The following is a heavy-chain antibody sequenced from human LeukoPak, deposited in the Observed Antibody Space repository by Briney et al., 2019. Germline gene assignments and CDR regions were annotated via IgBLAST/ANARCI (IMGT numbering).Heavy chain of an antibody. Sequence: ASVTVSCKASGYTFTNYYIHWVRQAPGQGLEWMGIINPSSGSTTYAQKFQGRVTMTRDTSTSTVIMELSSLRSEDTAVFFCARENSGGWYYFDYWGQGTLVTVSS. V-gene: IGHV1-46*01. CDR2: INPSSGST. J-gene: IGHJ4*02. D-gene: IGHD2-15*01. CDR1: GYTFTNYY. CDR3: ARENSGGWYYFDY.